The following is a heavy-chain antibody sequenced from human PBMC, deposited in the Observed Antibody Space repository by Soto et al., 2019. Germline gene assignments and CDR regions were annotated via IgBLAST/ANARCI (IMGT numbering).Heavy chain of an antibody. Sequence: GESLKISCKGSGYSFNSYWISWVRQMPGKGLEWMGRIDPSDSYTNYSPSFQGHVTISADKSITTAYLQWSRLKASDTAMYYCASSITTSGSSDGIDVWGQGTTVTVSS. CDR3: ASSITTSGSSDGIDV. J-gene: IGHJ6*02. D-gene: IGHD3-10*01. CDR2: IDPSDSYT. CDR1: GYSFNSYW. V-gene: IGHV5-10-1*01.